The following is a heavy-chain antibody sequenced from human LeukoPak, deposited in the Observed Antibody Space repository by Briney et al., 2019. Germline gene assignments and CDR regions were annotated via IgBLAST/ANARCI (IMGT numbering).Heavy chain of an antibody. V-gene: IGHV3-7*01. D-gene: IGHD5-12*01. CDR2: IKQDGSEK. CDR1: GFTFSTYW. J-gene: IGHJ4*02. Sequence: GGSLRLSCAASGFTFSTYWMSWVRQAPGKGLEWVANIKQDGSEKYYVDSVKGRFTISRDNAKKSLYLQMNSLRAEDTAVYYCARDASGYALYCDYWGQGTLVTVSS. CDR3: ARDASGYALYCDY.